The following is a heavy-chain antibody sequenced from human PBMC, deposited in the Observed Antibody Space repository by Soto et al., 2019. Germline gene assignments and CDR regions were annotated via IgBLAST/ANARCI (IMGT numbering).Heavy chain of an antibody. Sequence: GGSLRLSCAASGFTFRSYGMHWVRQAPGKGLEWVTLISFGGANTYYADSVEGRFTVSRDNPKKMLYLEMNSLRAEDTAAYYCARDGGRNPFGVARYYYGMDVWGQGTTVTVSS. CDR3: ARDGGRNPFGVARYYYGMDV. J-gene: IGHJ6*02. CDR2: ISFGGANT. V-gene: IGHV3-30-3*01. CDR1: GFTFRSYG. D-gene: IGHD3-3*01.